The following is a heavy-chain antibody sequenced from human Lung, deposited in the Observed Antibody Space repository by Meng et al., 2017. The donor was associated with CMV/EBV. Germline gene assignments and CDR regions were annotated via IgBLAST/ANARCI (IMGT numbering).Heavy chain of an antibody. V-gene: IGHV3-23*01. D-gene: IGHD2-21*01. J-gene: IGHJ4*02. CDR3: AKYSAVGERLYYFDY. CDR2: IGATAGGT. Sequence: GGSXRLXCAASGLTFSSYGMSWVRQAPGKGLEWVSSIGATAGGTYYADSVKGRFTISRDNAKNTLYLQMNSLSAEDTAVYYCAKYSAVGERLYYFDYWGQGTXVTVSS. CDR1: GLTFSSYG.